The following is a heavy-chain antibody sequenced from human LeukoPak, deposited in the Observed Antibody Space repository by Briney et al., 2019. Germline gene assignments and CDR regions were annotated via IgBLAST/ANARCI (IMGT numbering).Heavy chain of an antibody. J-gene: IGHJ4*02. D-gene: IGHD3-10*01. V-gene: IGHV4-59*08. CDR3: ARRGYGSGSFSRYYFDY. CDR2: IYYSGST. Sequence: PSETLSLTCTVSGVSISSYQWIWIRQPPGKGLEWIGYIYYSGSTNYNPSLKSRVTISVDTSKNQFSLKLSSVTAADTAVYYCARRGYGSGSFSRYYFDYWGQGNLVTVSS. CDR1: GVSISSYQ.